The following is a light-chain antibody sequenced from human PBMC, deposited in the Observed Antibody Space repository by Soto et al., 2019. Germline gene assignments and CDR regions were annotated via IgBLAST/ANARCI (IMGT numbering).Light chain of an antibody. V-gene: IGKV3-15*01. CDR2: GAS. Sequence: EKVLTQSPATLSVSPGERATLSCRASQRITTNLAWYQQKPGQAPSLLIYGASTRATGVPARFSGSGSGTEFTLTITSLQSEDFGVYYCQQYNEWPPLTFGGGTKVEI. CDR1: QRITTN. J-gene: IGKJ4*01. CDR3: QQYNEWPPLT.